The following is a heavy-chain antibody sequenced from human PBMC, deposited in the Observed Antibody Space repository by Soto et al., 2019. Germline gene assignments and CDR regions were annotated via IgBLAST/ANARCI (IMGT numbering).Heavy chain of an antibody. CDR1: GGTFSSYT. CDR3: ARDPPPYSSSWYGSWFDP. CDR2: IIPILGIA. V-gene: IGHV1-69*04. D-gene: IGHD6-13*01. J-gene: IGHJ5*02. Sequence: GASVKVSCKASGGTFSSYTISWVRQAPGQGLEWMGRIIPILGIANYAQKFQGRVTITADKSTSTAYMELSSLRSEDTAVYYCARDPPPYSSSWYGSWFDPWGQGTLVTVLL.